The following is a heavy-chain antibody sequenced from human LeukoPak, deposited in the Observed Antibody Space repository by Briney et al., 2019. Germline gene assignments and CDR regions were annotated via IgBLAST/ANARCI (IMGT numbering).Heavy chain of an antibody. D-gene: IGHD6-19*01. J-gene: IGHJ4*02. V-gene: IGHV3-74*01. CDR2: IDTDGSGT. CDR3: ARGGYSSGLDY. Sequence: GGSLRLSCAASGITFNNYWLHWVRQAPGKGLVWVSRIDTDGSGTIYADSVKGRFTVSRDNAKNTLYLQMTSLRAEDTAVYYCARGGYSSGLDYWGQGILVTVSS. CDR1: GITFNNYW.